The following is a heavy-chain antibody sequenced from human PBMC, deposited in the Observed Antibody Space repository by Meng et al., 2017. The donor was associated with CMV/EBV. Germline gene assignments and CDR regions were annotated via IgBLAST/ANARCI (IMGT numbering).Heavy chain of an antibody. CDR2: IYSGGST. Sequence: GESLKISCAASGFTVSSNYMSWVRQAPGKGLEWVSVIYSGGSTYYADSVKGRFTISRDNSKNTLYLQMNSLRAEDTAMYYCAREAAAGAPDYWGQGTLVTVSS. D-gene: IGHD6-13*01. CDR1: GFTVSSNY. CDR3: AREAAAGAPDY. J-gene: IGHJ4*02. V-gene: IGHV3-53*01.